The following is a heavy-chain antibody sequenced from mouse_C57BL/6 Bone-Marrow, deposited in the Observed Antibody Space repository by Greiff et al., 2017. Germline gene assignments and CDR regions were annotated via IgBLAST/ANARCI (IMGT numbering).Heavy chain of an antibody. CDR2: ISNGGGST. CDR3: ARPATTPFYAMDY. CDR1: GFTFSDYY. D-gene: IGHD1-2*01. Sequence: EVKLVESGGGLVQPGGSLKLSCAASGFTFSDYYMYWVRQTPEKRLEWVAYISNGGGSTYYPDTVKGRFTISRDNAKNTLYLQMSRLKSEDTAMYYCARPATTPFYAMDYWGQGTSVTVSS. J-gene: IGHJ4*01. V-gene: IGHV5-12*01.